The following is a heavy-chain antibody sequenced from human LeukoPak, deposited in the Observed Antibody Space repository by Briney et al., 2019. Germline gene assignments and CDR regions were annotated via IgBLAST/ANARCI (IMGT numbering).Heavy chain of an antibody. Sequence: PGGSLRLSCAASVFTFSSYWMHWVRQAPGKGLVWVSRINSDGSSTSYADSVKGRFTISRDNAKNTLYLQMNSLRAEDTAVYYCARVARAEDYFDYWGQGTLVTVSS. CDR1: VFTFSSYW. CDR3: ARVARAEDYFDY. V-gene: IGHV3-74*01. J-gene: IGHJ4*02. CDR2: INSDGSST.